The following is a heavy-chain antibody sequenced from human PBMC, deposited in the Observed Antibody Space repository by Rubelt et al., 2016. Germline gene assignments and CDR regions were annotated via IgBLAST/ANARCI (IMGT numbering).Heavy chain of an antibody. CDR1: GGSISSYY. D-gene: IGHD1-26*01. CDR2: IYDSGST. CDR3: ARGLWGSASGPFDI. J-gene: IGHJ3*02. Sequence: QVQLQESGPGLVKPSETLSLSCTVSGGSISSYYWSWIRRPPGKGLEWIGFIYDSGSTSYNPSLKSRVTISDTSDNKFSLKLNSVTTADTAVYSCARGLWGSASGPFDIWGLGTMVTVSS. V-gene: IGHV4-59*01.